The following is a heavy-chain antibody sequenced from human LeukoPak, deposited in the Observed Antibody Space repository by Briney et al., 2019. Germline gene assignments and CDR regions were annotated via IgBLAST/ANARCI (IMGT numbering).Heavy chain of an antibody. D-gene: IGHD1-14*01. CDR2: IYYSGST. CDR1: GGSISSSSYY. V-gene: IGHV4-39*07. Sequence: ASETLSLTCTVSGGSISSSSYYWGWIRQPPGKGLEWIGSIYYSGSTYYNPSLKSRVTISVDTSKNQFSLKLTSVTAADTAVYYCARAPEYGLYYFDYWGQGTPVTVSS. CDR3: ARAPEYGLYYFDY. J-gene: IGHJ4*02.